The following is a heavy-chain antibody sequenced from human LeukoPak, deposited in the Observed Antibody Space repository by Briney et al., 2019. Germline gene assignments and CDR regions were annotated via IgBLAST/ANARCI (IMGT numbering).Heavy chain of an antibody. Sequence: ASVKVSCKASGYTFIRYAINWLRQVPGQGLEWMGWIDMYTANPAYAQGFTERFVFSLDTSVSTAYLEISNLKAEDTAVYYCARHDNDDDFDYWGQGTLVTVSS. CDR1: GYTFIRYA. CDR2: IDMYTANP. J-gene: IGHJ4*02. CDR3: ARHDNDDDFDY. V-gene: IGHV7-4-1*02. D-gene: IGHD3-16*01.